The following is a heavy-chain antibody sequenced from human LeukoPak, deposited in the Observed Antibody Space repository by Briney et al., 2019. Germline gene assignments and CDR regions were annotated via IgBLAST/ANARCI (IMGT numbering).Heavy chain of an antibody. D-gene: IGHD2-15*01. CDR1: GFTFSSYE. J-gene: IGHJ4*02. V-gene: IGHV3-21*01. CDR2: ISSSSSYI. CDR3: ASKPSCSGGSCYGDY. Sequence: GGSLRLSCAASGFTFSSYEMNWVRQAPGKGLEWVSSISSSSSYIYYADSVKGRFTISRDNAKNSLYLQMNSLRAEDTAVYYCASKPSCSGGSCYGDYWGQGTLVTVSS.